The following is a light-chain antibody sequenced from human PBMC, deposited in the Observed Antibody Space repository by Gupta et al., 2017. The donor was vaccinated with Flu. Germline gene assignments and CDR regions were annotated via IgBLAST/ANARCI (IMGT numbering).Light chain of an antibody. CDR2: GAS. J-gene: IGKJ2*01. CDR3: QQYDNRTQT. CDR1: QSVGGN. Sequence: EILMTQSPATLSVSPGERATLSCTASQSVGGNLAWYQQKPGQPPRLLIYGASNMATEIPGRFSGSGSGTDFTLTISSLQPEDIAVYFCQQYDNRTQTFGQGTRLEIK. V-gene: IGKV3-15*01.